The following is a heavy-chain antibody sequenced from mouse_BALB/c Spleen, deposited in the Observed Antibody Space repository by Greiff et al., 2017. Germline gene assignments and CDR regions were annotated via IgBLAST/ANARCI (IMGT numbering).Heavy chain of an antibody. CDR3: ARDRGGNYDWFAY. V-gene: IGHV5-4*02. J-gene: IGHJ3*01. CDR1: GFTFSDYY. D-gene: IGHD2-1*01. Sequence: EVKLMESGGGLVKPGGSLKLSCAASGFTFSDYYMYWVRQTPEKRLEWVATISDGGSYTYYPDSVKGRFTISRDNAKNNLYLQMSSLKSEDTAMYYCARDRGGNYDWFAYWGQGTLVTVSA. CDR2: ISDGGSYT.